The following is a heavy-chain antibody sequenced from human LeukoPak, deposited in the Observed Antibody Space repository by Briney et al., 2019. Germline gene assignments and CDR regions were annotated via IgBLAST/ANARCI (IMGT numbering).Heavy chain of an antibody. CDR2: INAANGNT. CDR3: ARNSLPWFGEYVS. J-gene: IGHJ5*02. CDR1: GYTFSNYT. V-gene: IGHV1-3*01. D-gene: IGHD3-10*01. Sequence: GASVKVSCKASGYTFSNYTMHWVRPAPGQRLEWMGWINAANGNTKYSRKFQNRVTIARDTSASTDYMEQSSLTSEDTAVYYCARNSLPWFGEYVSWGQGTLVTVSS.